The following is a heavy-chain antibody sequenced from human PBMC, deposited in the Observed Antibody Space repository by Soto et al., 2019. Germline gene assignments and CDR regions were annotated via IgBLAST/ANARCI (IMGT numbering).Heavy chain of an antibody. CDR2: IIPIFGTA. Sequence: ASVKVSCKASGGTFSSYAISWVRQAPGQGLEWMGGIIPIFGTANYAQKFQGRVTITADESTSTAYMELSSLRSEDTAVYYRARSDYYDSSGYYPGYYYGMDVWGQGTTVTVSS. CDR3: ARSDYYDSSGYYPGYYYGMDV. J-gene: IGHJ6*02. D-gene: IGHD3-22*01. V-gene: IGHV1-69*13. CDR1: GGTFSSYA.